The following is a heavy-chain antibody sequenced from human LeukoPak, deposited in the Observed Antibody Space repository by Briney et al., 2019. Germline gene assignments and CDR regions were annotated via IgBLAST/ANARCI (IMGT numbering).Heavy chain of an antibody. V-gene: IGHV3-74*01. CDR3: ATDVQDY. CDR1: GFSFSSYW. CDR2: ISSDGSII. Sequence: PGGSLRLSCAASGFSFSSYWMHWARQAPGKGLVWVSRISSDGSIINYADSVKGRFTISRDNSKNTLYLQLNTLRAEDTAVYYCATDVQDYWGRGTLVTVSS. J-gene: IGHJ4*02.